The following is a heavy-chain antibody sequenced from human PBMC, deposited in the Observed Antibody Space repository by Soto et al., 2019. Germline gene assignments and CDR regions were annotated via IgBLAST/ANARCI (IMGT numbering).Heavy chain of an antibody. CDR2: INSDGSST. CDR3: ARDRSYSLDV. V-gene: IGHV3-74*01. Sequence: EVQLVESGGGLLQPGGSLRLSCAVSGSTFSNDWMHWVRQAPGKGLVWDSHINSDGSSTNYADFVKGRFTIARDNAKNTVYLQMNSLRAEDTAVYYCARDRSYSLDVWGQGTTVTVSS. CDR1: GSTFSNDW. J-gene: IGHJ6*02.